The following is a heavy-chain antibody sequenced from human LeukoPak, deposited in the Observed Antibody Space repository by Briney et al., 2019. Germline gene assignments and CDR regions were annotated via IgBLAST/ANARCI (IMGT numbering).Heavy chain of an antibody. D-gene: IGHD5-24*01. CDR1: GGTFSSYA. V-gene: IGHV1-69*04. CDR2: IIPILGIA. CDR3: ARALYRWLPYGMDV. Sequence: ASVKVSCKASGGTFSSYAISWVRQAPGQGLEWMGRIIPILGIANYSQKFQGRVTITADKSTSTAYMELSSLRSEDTAVYYCARALYRWLPYGMDVWGQGTTVTVSS. J-gene: IGHJ6*02.